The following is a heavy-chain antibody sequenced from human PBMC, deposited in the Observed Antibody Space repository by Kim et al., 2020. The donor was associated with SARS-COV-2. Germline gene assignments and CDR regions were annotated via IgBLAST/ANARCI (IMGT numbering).Heavy chain of an antibody. J-gene: IGHJ4*02. Sequence: YYAASVKGRFTISRDNAKNSLYLQMNSLRAEDTAVYYCARKEQLVRPSDYWGQGTLVTVSS. D-gene: IGHD6-6*01. V-gene: IGHV3-21*01. CDR3: ARKEQLVRPSDY.